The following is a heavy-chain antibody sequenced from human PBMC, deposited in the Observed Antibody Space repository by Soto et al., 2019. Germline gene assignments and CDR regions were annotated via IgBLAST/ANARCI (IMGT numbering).Heavy chain of an antibody. J-gene: IGHJ6*02. D-gene: IGHD4-4*01. CDR2: IKQDGSEK. Sequence: EVQLVESGGGLVQPGGSLRLSCAASGFTFSSYWMSWVRQAPGKGLEWVANIKQDGSEKYYVDSVKGRFTISSDNAKNSLYLQMNSLRAEDTAVYYCARDRIPSDYSNYADYYYYYGMDVWGQGTTVTVSS. V-gene: IGHV3-7*03. CDR3: ARDRIPSDYSNYADYYYYYGMDV. CDR1: GFTFSSYW.